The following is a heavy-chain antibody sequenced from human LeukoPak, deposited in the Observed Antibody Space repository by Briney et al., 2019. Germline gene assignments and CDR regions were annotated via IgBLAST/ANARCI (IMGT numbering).Heavy chain of an antibody. V-gene: IGHV1-69*05. Sequence: ASVKVSCKASGGTFRSKAINWVRQAPGQGLEWMGGIIPLLNTSIYAQKFQGRVTIITDESATTADMELNGLRSEDTAVYFCARGFSSSWSYFENWGQGTLVTVSS. CDR1: GGTFRSKA. J-gene: IGHJ4*02. CDR3: ARGFSSSWSYFEN. CDR2: IIPLLNTS. D-gene: IGHD6-13*01.